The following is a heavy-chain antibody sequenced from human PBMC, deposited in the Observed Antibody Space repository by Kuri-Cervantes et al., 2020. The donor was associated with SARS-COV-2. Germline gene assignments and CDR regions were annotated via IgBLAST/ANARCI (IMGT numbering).Heavy chain of an antibody. CDR3: ARDQGSSTSSSGDV. Sequence: GESLKISCAASGFTFSSYGMHWVRQAPGKGLEWVAVISYDGSNKYYADSVKGRFTISRDNAKNSLYLQMNSLRAEDTAVYYCARDQGSSTSSSGDVWGQGTTVTVSS. CDR2: ISYDGSNK. V-gene: IGHV3-30*03. D-gene: IGHD2-2*01. J-gene: IGHJ6*02. CDR1: GFTFSSYG.